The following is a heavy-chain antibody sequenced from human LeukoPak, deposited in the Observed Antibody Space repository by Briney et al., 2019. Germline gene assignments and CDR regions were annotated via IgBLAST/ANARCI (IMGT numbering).Heavy chain of an antibody. CDR2: ITGSGGRT. J-gene: IGHJ3*02. V-gene: IGHV3-23*01. CDR3: AKDPNGDYIGTFDI. D-gene: IGHD4-17*01. Sequence: GGSLRLSCAAPGFRFSSYSMTWVRQAPGKGLEWVSSITGSGGRTQYADSVQGRFTISRDNSKNTLYLQMNSLRVEDTAVYYCAKDPNGDYIGTFDIWGQGTMVTVSS. CDR1: GFRFSSYS.